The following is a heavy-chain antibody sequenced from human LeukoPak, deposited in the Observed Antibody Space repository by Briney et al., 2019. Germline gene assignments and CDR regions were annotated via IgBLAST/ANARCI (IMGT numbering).Heavy chain of an antibody. CDR3: AALMPVDY. D-gene: IGHD2-8*01. Sequence: SVTLSHTCTVSGGSISSSSYYWGWIRQPPGKGLEWIGSIYYSGSTYYNPSLKSRVTISVDTSKNQFSLKLSSVTAADTAVYYCAALMPVDYWGQGTLVTVSS. J-gene: IGHJ4*02. CDR2: IYYSGST. CDR1: GGSISSSSYY. V-gene: IGHV4-39*01.